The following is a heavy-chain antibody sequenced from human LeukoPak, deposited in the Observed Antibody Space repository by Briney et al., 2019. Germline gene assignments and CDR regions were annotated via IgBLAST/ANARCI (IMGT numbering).Heavy chain of an antibody. J-gene: IGHJ4*02. V-gene: IGHV4-39*01. CDR2: IYYSGST. Sequence: SETPSLTCTVSGGSISSSSYYWGWVRQPPGKGLEWIGSIYYSGSTYYNPSLKSRVTISVDTSRNQFSLKLSSVTAADTAVYYCARHRVVRGVIPGSDYWGQGTLVTVSS. CDR1: GGSISSSSYY. D-gene: IGHD3-10*01. CDR3: ARHRVVRGVIPGSDY.